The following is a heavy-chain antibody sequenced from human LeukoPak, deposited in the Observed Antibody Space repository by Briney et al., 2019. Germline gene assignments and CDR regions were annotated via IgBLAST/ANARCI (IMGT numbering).Heavy chain of an antibody. CDR3: ARRFASSSWYYYYYMDV. CDR1: GYTFTSYD. V-gene: IGHV1-8*01. D-gene: IGHD6-13*01. CDR2: MNPNSGNT. J-gene: IGHJ6*03. Sequence: ASVKVSCKASGYTFTSYDINWVRQATGQGLEWMGWMNPNSGNTGYAQKFQGRVTMTRNTSISTAYTELSSLRSEDTAVYYCARRFASSSWYYYYYMDVWGKGTTVTISS.